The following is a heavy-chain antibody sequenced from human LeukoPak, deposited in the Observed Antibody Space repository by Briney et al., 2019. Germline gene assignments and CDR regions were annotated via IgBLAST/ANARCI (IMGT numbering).Heavy chain of an antibody. CDR1: GFTFSSYA. J-gene: IGHJ4*02. CDR2: ISGSGGST. V-gene: IGHV3-23*01. CDR3: AKRASIDSVGY. D-gene: IGHD3-22*01. Sequence: GGPLRLSCAASGFTFSSYAMSWVRQAPGKGLEWVSAISGSGGSTYYADSVKGRFTISRDNSKNTLYLQMNSLRADDTAVYYCAKRASIDSVGYWGQGTLVTVSS.